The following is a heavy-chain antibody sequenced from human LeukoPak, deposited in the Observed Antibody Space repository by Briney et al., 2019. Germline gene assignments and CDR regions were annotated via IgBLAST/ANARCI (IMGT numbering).Heavy chain of an antibody. V-gene: IGHV3-49*03. CDR2: IRSNTYGGST. J-gene: IGHJ5*02. CDR3: ARVSRGGITASWFDP. CDR1: GFTFGDYG. Sequence: GGSLRLSCEGSGFTFGDYGAGWFRQAPGKGLQWVTSIRSNTYGGSTEYVPSVKGRFTISRDDSNSIAYLQMNSLKAKDTAIYYCARVSRGGITASWFDPWGQGTLVTVSS. D-gene: IGHD6-13*01.